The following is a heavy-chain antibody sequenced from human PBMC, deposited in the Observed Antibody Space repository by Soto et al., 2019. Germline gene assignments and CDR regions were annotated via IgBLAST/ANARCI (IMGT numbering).Heavy chain of an antibody. V-gene: IGHV4-61*01. CDR1: GGSVSSGSYY. D-gene: IGHD3-10*01. Sequence: QVQLQESGPGLVKPSETLSLTCTVSGGSVSSGSYYWSWIRQPPGKGLEWIGYIYYSGSTNYNPSLQSRVTISVDTSKNQFSLKLSSVTAADTAVYYCARVRRVYGSGSYFDYWGQGTLVTVSS. CDR3: ARVRRVYGSGSYFDY. CDR2: IYYSGST. J-gene: IGHJ4*02.